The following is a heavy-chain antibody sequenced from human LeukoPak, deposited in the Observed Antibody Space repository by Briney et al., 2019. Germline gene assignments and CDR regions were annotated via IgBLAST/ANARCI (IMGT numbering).Heavy chain of an antibody. Sequence: PSQTLSLTCTVSGGSISSGGYYWSWIRQRPGKGLEWIGYIYYSGSTYYNPSLKSRVTISVDTSKNQFSLKLSSVTAADTAVYYCARGGLRYCTNGVCPNHFDYWGQGTLVTVSS. CDR1: GGSISSGGYY. J-gene: IGHJ4*02. V-gene: IGHV4-31*03. D-gene: IGHD2-8*01. CDR2: IYYSGST. CDR3: ARGGLRYCTNGVCPNHFDY.